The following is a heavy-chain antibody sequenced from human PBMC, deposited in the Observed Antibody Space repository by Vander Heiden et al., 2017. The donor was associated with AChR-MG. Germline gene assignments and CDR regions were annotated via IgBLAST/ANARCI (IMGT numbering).Heavy chain of an antibody. CDR3: ARDRDIDSWRGWFDP. J-gene: IGHJ5*02. Sequence: QVQLQESGPGLVKPSQTLPLTCTVSGGSISSAGYFWSWIRQHPGKGLEWIGYGYYSGGAFYNPSLKSRVTISVDTSKNQFSLRLSSVTAADTAVYYCARDRDIDSWRGWFDPWGQGTLVTVSS. CDR2: GYYSGGA. CDR1: GGSISSAGYF. V-gene: IGHV4-31*03. D-gene: IGHD2-15*01.